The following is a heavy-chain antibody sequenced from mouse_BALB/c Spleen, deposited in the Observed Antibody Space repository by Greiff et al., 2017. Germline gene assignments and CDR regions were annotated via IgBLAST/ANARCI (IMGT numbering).Heavy chain of an antibody. V-gene: IGHV5-12-1*01. D-gene: IGHD1-1*02. Sequence: EVQGVESGGGLVKPGGSLKLSCAASGFAFSSYDMSWVRQTPEKRLEWVAYISSGGGSTYYPDTVKGRFTISRDNAKNTLYLQMSSLKSEDTAMYYCASSYGRLYYFDYWGQGTTLTVSS. CDR2: ISSGGGST. CDR1: GFAFSSYD. J-gene: IGHJ2*01. CDR3: ASSYGRLYYFDY.